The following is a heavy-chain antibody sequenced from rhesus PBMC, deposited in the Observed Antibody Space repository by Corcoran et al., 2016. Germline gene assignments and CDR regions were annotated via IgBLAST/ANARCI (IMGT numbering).Heavy chain of an antibody. CDR3: ARVGSSWSEWDTVGTEWYFDL. D-gene: IGHD5-42*01. J-gene: IGHJ2*01. Sequence: QVQLQESGPGLVKPSETLSLTCAVSGYSISSGYYWGWIRQPPGKGLEWIGSIYGSGGSNYLNPSRKSRGTRSVDTSKNQFSLKLSSVTAADTAVYYCARVGSSWSEWDTVGTEWYFDLWGPGTPITISS. CDR2: IYGSGGSN. V-gene: IGHV4S14*01. CDR1: GYSISSGYY.